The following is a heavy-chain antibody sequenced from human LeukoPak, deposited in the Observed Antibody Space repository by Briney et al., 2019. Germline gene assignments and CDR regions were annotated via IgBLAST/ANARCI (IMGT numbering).Heavy chain of an antibody. CDR3: AREGTTVTISSNFDY. CDR2: INPSGGST. D-gene: IGHD4-17*01. Sequence: ASVKVSCKASGYTFTSYYMHWVRQAPGQGLEWMGIINPSGGSTSYAQKFQGRVTMTRDTSTSTVYMELSSLRSEDTAVYYCAREGTTVTISSNFDYWGQGTLVTVSS. CDR1: GYTFTSYY. V-gene: IGHV1-46*01. J-gene: IGHJ4*02.